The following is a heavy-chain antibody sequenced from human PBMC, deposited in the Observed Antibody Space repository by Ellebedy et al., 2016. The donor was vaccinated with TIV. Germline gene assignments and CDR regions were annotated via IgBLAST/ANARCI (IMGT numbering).Heavy chain of an antibody. CDR1: GGSISSTNW. CDR3: ARGAIHQDSYGYNLGEDYWGEWSPGEDY. V-gene: IGHV4-4*02. CDR2: IFHSGST. Sequence: MPSETLSLTCAVSGGSISSTNWWSWVRQPPGKGLEWIGEIFHSGSTNYNPSLKSRVTISVDTSKNQFSLKLSSVTAADTAVYYCARGAIHQDSYGYNLGEDYWGEWSPGEDYWGQGTLVTVSS. D-gene: IGHD5-18*01. J-gene: IGHJ4*02.